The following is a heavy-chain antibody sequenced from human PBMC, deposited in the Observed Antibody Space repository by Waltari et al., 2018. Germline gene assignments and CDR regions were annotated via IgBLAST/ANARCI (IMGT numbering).Heavy chain of an antibody. CDR2: IYYSWST. V-gene: IGHV4-59*01. Sequence: QVQLLASVPGLVMPSETLSLPCTVSGGSPSSYSCCWIRQHPGKGLEWIGYIYYSWSTNYNPSLKSRVTISVDTSKNQFSLKLSSVTAADTAVYYCARDHGDAFDIWGQGTMVTVSS. J-gene: IGHJ3*02. CDR3: ARDHGDAFDI. CDR1: GGSPSSYS.